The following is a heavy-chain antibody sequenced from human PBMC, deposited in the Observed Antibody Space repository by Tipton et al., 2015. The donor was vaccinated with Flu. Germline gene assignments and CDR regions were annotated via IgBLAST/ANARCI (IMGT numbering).Heavy chain of an antibody. D-gene: IGHD2-8*02. Sequence: GSLRLSCAASDFTFSSSTMNWVRQAPGKGLERVSAISSTTSYIFYADSVKGRFTISRDNAKNSLYLQMNSLGAEDTAVYYCARDRGYCSVGVCYMDVWGQGTTVTVSS. CDR3: ARDRGYCSVGVCYMDV. CDR1: DFTFSSST. J-gene: IGHJ6*02. V-gene: IGHV3-21*06. CDR2: ISSTTSYI.